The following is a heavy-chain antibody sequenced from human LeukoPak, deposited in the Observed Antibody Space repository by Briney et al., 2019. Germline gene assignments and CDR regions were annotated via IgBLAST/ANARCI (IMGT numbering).Heavy chain of an antibody. D-gene: IGHD3-10*01. CDR1: GFSFSTSR. Sequence: PGGSLRLSCEASGFSFSTSRMNWVRQAPGKGLEWVAYINPAGTPIHYADSVGGRFTISRDNAKNSLFLLMDGLRVEDTAVYYCARARGYSKSGGYPVFDLWGQGALVTVSS. CDR2: INPAGTPI. J-gene: IGHJ1*01. V-gene: IGHV3-48*03. CDR3: ARARGYSKSGGYPVFDL.